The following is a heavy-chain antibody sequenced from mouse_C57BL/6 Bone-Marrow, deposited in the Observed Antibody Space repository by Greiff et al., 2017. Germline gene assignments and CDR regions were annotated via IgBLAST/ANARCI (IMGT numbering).Heavy chain of an antibody. CDR1: GYTFTDHT. Sequence: QVQLQQSDAELVKPGASVKISCKVSGYTFTDHTIHWMKQSPEQGLEWIGYIYPRDGSTKYNEKFKGKATLTADKSSSTAYMQLNSLTSEDSAVYFCASPLHYYGSSYVSDYWGQGTTLTVSS. CDR3: ASPLHYYGSSYVSDY. V-gene: IGHV1-78*01. D-gene: IGHD1-1*01. CDR2: IYPRDGST. J-gene: IGHJ2*01.